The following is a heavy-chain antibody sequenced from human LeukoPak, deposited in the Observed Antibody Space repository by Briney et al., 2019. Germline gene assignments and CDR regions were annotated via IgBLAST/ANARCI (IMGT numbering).Heavy chain of an antibody. V-gene: IGHV4-61*02. D-gene: IGHD3-16*01. J-gene: IGHJ4*02. CDR3: ARGGLQRGGGDFDY. Sequence: SETLSLTCTVSGGSIRSGSYYWSWIRQPAGKGLEWIGRIYTSGSTNYNPSLKSRVTISVDTSKNQFSLKLSSVTAADTAVYYCARGGLQRGGGDFDYWGQGTLVTVSS. CDR2: IYTSGST. CDR1: GGSIRSGSYY.